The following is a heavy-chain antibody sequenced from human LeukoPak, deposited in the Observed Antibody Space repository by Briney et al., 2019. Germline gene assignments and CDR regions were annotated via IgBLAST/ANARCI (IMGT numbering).Heavy chain of an antibody. J-gene: IGHJ6*03. CDR2: IIPIFGTT. V-gene: IGHV1-69*06. D-gene: IGHD6-13*01. Sequence: ASVKVSCKTSGGTFSSYAITWVRQTPGQGLEWMGGIIPIFGTTNYAQKFQDRVTITADKSTSTAYMKLSSLRSEDTAVYYCARVVGLTGYSSNWYSGYYYYMDVWGKGTTVTVSS. CDR3: ARVVGLTGYSSNWYSGYYYYMDV. CDR1: GGTFSSYA.